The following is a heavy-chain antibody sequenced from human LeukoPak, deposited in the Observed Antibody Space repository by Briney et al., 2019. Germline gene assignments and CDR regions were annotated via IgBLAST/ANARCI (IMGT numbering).Heavy chain of an antibody. J-gene: IGHJ5*02. Sequence: PGGSLRLFCAASGFTFSSYSMNWVRQAPGKGLEWVSYISSSSSAIYYADSVKGRFTISRDNPKNTLYLQMNSLRAEDTAVYYCAKEPYSSGLNWFDPWGQGTLVTVPS. CDR3: AKEPYSSGLNWFDP. CDR2: ISSSSSAI. CDR1: GFTFSSYS. D-gene: IGHD6-19*01. V-gene: IGHV3-48*01.